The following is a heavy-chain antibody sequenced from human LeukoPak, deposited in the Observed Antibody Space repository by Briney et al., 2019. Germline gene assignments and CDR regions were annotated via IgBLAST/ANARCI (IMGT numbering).Heavy chain of an antibody. Sequence: ASVKVSCKASGYTFTSYDINWVRQATGQGLEWMGWMNPNSGNTGYAQKFQGRVTITRNTSISTAYMELSSLRSEDTAVYYCARVPEGPYSSSNYYYYYMDVWGKGTTVTVSS. D-gene: IGHD6-6*01. CDR1: GYTFTSYD. CDR2: MNPNSGNT. J-gene: IGHJ6*03. CDR3: ARVPEGPYSSSNYYYYYMDV. V-gene: IGHV1-8*03.